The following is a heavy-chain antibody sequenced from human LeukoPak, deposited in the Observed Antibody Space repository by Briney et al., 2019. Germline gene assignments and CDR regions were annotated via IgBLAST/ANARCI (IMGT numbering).Heavy chain of an antibody. J-gene: IGHJ3*02. Sequence: GGSLRLSCAASGFTFSSYSMNWVRQAPGKGLEGVSYISSSSSTIYYADSVKGRFTISRDNAKNSLYLQMNSLRAEDTAVYYCARDHLNGGNLNDAFDIWGQGTMVTVSS. CDR1: GFTFSSYS. V-gene: IGHV3-48*01. D-gene: IGHD4-23*01. CDR2: ISSSSSTI. CDR3: ARDHLNGGNLNDAFDI.